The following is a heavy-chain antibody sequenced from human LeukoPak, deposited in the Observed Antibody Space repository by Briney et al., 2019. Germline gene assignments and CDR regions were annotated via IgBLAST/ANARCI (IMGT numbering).Heavy chain of an antibody. CDR1: GDSVSSITGA. CDR2: TYYRSRLYN. Sequence: SQTLSLTCTISGDSVSSITGAGNWIRQSPSRGLECLGRTYYRSRLYNDYVESMKCRISISPDTSKSPFSLHLVSVTPEATAVYYCARDLGNTGWYTFDYWGQGTLVTVSS. CDR3: ARDLGNTGWYTFDY. J-gene: IGHJ4*02. V-gene: IGHV6-1*01. D-gene: IGHD6-19*01.